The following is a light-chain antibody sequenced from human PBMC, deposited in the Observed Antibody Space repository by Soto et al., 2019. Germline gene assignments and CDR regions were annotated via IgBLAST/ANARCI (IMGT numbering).Light chain of an antibody. CDR1: QSVSIL. V-gene: IGKV3-15*01. J-gene: IGKJ1*01. CDR3: EQYNNWART. CDR2: CAT. Sequence: EIVLTQSPATLSVSPGERATLSCRASQSVSILLAWYQQKPRRAPTLLIHCATTRATGIPANISGAGSGAEFTLTISSLQSEDFAVHSCEQYNNWARTFGQGTKVDIK.